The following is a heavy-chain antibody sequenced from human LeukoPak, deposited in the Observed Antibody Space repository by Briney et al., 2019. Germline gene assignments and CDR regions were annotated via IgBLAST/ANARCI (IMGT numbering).Heavy chain of an antibody. CDR1: GFTFSSYS. CDR3: AREGPRGNSQFDY. J-gene: IGHJ4*02. CDR2: ISSSSSTI. Sequence: GGSLRLSCAASGFTFSSYSMNWVRQAPGKGLEWVSYISSSSSTIYYADSVKGRFTISRDNSKNTLYLQMNSLRAEDTAIYYCAREGPRGNSQFDYWGQGTLVTVSS. V-gene: IGHV3-48*01. D-gene: IGHD2/OR15-2a*01.